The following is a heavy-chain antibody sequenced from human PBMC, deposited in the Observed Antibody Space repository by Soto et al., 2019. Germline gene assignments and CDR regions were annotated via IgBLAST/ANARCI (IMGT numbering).Heavy chain of an antibody. Sequence: QLQLQESGSGLVKPSQTLSLTCAVSGGSISSGGYSWSWIRQPPGKGLEWIGYIYHSGITYYNPSLXRXXTLSVDMSKNQCSLKLSSVTAADTAVYYCARDPGRWGQGTLVTVSS. CDR3: ARDPGR. V-gene: IGHV4-30-2*01. CDR1: GGSISSGGYS. CDR2: IYHSGIT. J-gene: IGHJ4*02.